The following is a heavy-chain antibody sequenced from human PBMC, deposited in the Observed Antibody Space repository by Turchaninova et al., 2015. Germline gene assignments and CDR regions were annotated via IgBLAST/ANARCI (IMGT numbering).Heavy chain of an antibody. V-gene: IGHV3-49*02. D-gene: IGHD2-15*01. J-gene: IGHJ4*02. CDR2: ITGKIYGGTT. CDR3: NGGSKTPH. Sequence: VGSWGTLVQPGRSLTLSCTTSGLPFEYSLQWVRQAPGKGLEWVGLITGKIYGGTTEYAASVKGRFTISRDESNNIAFLQMNNLKSEDTGGYYCNGGSKTPHWGPGTVVTVSS. CDR1: GLPFEYS.